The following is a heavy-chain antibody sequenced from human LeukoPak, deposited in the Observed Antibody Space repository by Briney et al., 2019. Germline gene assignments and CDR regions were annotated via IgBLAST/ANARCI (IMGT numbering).Heavy chain of an antibody. CDR2: ISGSGGST. D-gene: IGHD4-17*01. CDR1: GFTFSSYA. J-gene: IGHJ4*02. Sequence: QSGGSLTLSCAASGFTFSSYAMSWVRQAPGKGLEWVSAISGSGGSTYYADSVKGRFTISRDNSKNTLYLQMNSLRAEDTAVYYCAKDQMVTTSSYDYWGQGTLVTVSS. CDR3: AKDQMVTTSSYDY. V-gene: IGHV3-23*01.